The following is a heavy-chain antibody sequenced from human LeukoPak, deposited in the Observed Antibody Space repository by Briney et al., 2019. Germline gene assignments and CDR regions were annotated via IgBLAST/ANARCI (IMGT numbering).Heavy chain of an antibody. D-gene: IGHD6-13*01. J-gene: IGHJ3*02. CDR3: ATSTGYSSSWGAFDI. CDR2: MNYNSGGT. Sequence: ASVNVSCKASGHSFTGYYMHWVRQAPGQGLEWMAWMNYNSGGTNYAQKFQGRVTMTRDTSISTAYMELITLRSDDTAVYYCATSTGYSSSWGAFDIWGQGTMVTVSS. CDR1: GHSFTGYY. V-gene: IGHV1-2*02.